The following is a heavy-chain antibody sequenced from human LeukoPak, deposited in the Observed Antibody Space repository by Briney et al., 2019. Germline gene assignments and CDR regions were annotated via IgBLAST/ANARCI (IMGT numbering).Heavy chain of an antibody. CDR3: ARDDGSSGYYHRIWFDP. D-gene: IGHD3-22*01. CDR1: GGTFSSYA. V-gene: IGHV1-69*05. J-gene: IGHJ5*02. Sequence: SVKVSCKASGGTFSSYAISLVRQAPGQGLEWMGGIIPIFGTANYAQKFQGRVTITTDESTSTAYMELSSLRSEDTAVYYCARDDGSSGYYHRIWFDPWGQGTLVTVSS. CDR2: IIPIFGTA.